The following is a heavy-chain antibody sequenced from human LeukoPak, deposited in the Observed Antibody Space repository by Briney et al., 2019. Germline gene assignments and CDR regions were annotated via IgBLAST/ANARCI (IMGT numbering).Heavy chain of an antibody. CDR1: GFTFSNHA. J-gene: IGHJ4*02. Sequence: PGGSLRLSCATSGFTFSNHAMHWVRQATGKGLEWVSAIGTAGDTFYPGSVKGRFTISRENAKNSLSLQMNSLRAEDTAVYYCAKVRGYSFGYFDYWGQGTLVTVSS. D-gene: IGHD5-18*01. CDR2: IGTAGDT. V-gene: IGHV3-13*01. CDR3: AKVRGYSFGYFDY.